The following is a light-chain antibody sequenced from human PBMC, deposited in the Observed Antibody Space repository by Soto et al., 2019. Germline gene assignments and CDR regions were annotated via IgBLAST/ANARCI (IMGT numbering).Light chain of an antibody. CDR1: QGISTW. J-gene: IGKJ3*01. V-gene: IGKV1-12*02. Sequence: DIQMTQSPSSVSASVRDTVTITCRASQGISTWLAWYQQKPGKAPKLLIYAASSLQRGVPSRFSGSGSGTDFSLTISGLQPEDCATYYCQQANSFPFTFGPGTIVDIK. CDR3: QQANSFPFT. CDR2: AAS.